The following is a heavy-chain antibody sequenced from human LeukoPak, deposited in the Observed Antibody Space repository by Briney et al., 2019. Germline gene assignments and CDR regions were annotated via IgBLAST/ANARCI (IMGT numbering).Heavy chain of an antibody. V-gene: IGHV3-7*01. J-gene: IGHJ4*02. Sequence: PGGSLRLSCAASGFTFSFYWMSWVRQAPGKGLEWVANMNRDGSEINYVDSVRGRFTISRDNAKNSLYLQMNSLRAEGTAVYFCARDLGFSTFDNWGQGTLVTVSS. CDR3: ARDLGFSTFDN. CDR1: GFTFSFYW. CDR2: MNRDGSEI. D-gene: IGHD2/OR15-2a*01.